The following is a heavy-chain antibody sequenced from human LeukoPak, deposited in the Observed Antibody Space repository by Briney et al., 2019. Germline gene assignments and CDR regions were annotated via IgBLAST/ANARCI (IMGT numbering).Heavy chain of an antibody. V-gene: IGHV1-46*01. CDR2: INPSGGST. J-gene: IGHJ6*02. D-gene: IGHD3-22*01. CDR1: GYTFTSYY. Sequence: ASVKVSCKASGYTFTSYYMHWVRQAPGQGLEWMGIINPSGGSTSYAQKFQGRVTMTRDTSTSTVYMELSSLRSEDTAAYYCAREDSSGYYSGNYYYYGMDVWGQGTTVTVSS. CDR3: AREDSSGYYSGNYYYYGMDV.